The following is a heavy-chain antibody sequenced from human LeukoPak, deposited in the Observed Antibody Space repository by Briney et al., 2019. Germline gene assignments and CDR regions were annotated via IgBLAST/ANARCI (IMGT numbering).Heavy chain of an antibody. Sequence: PGGSLRPSCAASGFTFSSYAMSWVRQAPGKGLEWVSTISGSGGSTYYADSVQGRFTISRDNSKNTLYLQMNSLRAEDTAVYYCAKDGFDYYDSSGYYYFNYWGQGTLVTVSS. J-gene: IGHJ4*02. CDR3: AKDGFDYYDSSGYYYFNY. CDR2: ISGSGGST. CDR1: GFTFSSYA. V-gene: IGHV3-23*01. D-gene: IGHD3-22*01.